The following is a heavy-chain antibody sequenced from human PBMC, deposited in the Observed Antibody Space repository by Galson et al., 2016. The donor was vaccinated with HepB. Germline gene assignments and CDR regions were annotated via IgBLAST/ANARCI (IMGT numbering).Heavy chain of an antibody. J-gene: IGHJ4*02. CDR1: GGSVSSGSYY. CDR3: ARVSSGDFWSGSKYYFDY. Sequence: TLSLTCTVSGGSVSSGSYYWSWIRQPPGKGLEWIGYIYYSGSTNYNPSLKSRVTISVDTSKNQFSLKLSSVTAADTAVYYCARVSSGDFWSGSKYYFDYWGQGTLVTVSS. CDR2: IYYSGST. D-gene: IGHD3-3*01. V-gene: IGHV4-61*01.